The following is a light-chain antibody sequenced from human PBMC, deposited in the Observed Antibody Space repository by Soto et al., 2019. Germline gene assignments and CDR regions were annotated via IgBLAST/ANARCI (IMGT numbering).Light chain of an antibody. J-gene: IGKJ1*01. CDR2: GAS. Sequence: DILMTQSPSSLSASVGDRVTITCRASQGISNYLAWYQQKPGKVPKLLIYGASTLESGVPSRFSGSGSGTDFTLTITSRQPEDFATYFCQNYHSAPRTFGQGTKVEIK. CDR3: QNYHSAPRT. V-gene: IGKV1-27*01. CDR1: QGISNY.